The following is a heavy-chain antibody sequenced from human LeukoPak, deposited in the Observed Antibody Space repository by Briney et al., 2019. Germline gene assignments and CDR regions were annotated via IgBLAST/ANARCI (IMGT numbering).Heavy chain of an antibody. J-gene: IGHJ4*02. CDR3: AKAYSGYDYSFDN. CDR2: ISGSGGST. D-gene: IGHD5-12*01. V-gene: IGHV3-23*01. Sequence: GGSLRLSCAASGFTFSSYAMSWVRQAPGKGLEWVSAISGSGGSTYYADSAKGRFTISRDSSKNTLYLQMNSLRAEDTAVYYCAKAYSGYDYSFDNWGQGTLVTVSS. CDR1: GFTFSSYA.